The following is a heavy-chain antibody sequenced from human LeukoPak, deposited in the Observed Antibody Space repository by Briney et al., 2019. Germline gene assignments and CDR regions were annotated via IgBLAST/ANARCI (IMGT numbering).Heavy chain of an antibody. CDR3: ATALPRGYDFWSALSRVAFDI. Sequence: GASVKVSCKVSGYTLTELSMHWVRQAPGKGLEWMGGFDPEDGEAIYAQKFQGRVTMTEDTSTDTAYMELSSLRSEDTAVYYCATALPRGYDFWSALSRVAFDIWGQGTMVTVSS. CDR2: FDPEDGEA. J-gene: IGHJ3*02. V-gene: IGHV1-24*01. D-gene: IGHD3-3*01. CDR1: GYTLTELS.